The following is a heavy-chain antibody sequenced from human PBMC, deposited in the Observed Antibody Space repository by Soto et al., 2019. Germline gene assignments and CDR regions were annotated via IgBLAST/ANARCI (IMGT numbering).Heavy chain of an antibody. Sequence: GGSLRLSCAASGFTFSSYAMSWVRQAPGKGLEWVSAISGSGGSTYYADSVKGRFTISRDNSKNTLYLQMNSLRAEDTAVYYCAKDLTIVVVITTLTDYWGQGTLVTVSS. CDR3: AKDLTIVVVITTLTDY. CDR1: GFTFSSYA. CDR2: ISGSGGST. J-gene: IGHJ4*02. V-gene: IGHV3-23*01. D-gene: IGHD3-22*01.